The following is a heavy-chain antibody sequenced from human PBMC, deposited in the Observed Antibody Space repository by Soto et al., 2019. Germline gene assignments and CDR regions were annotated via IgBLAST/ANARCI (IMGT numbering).Heavy chain of an antibody. J-gene: IGHJ4*02. CDR2: ISGSGGST. V-gene: IGHV3-23*01. D-gene: IGHD2-2*01. CDR1: GFTFCSYW. CDR3: AKNGNIVVVPAAPDY. Sequence: PGGSLRLSCAASGFTFCSYWMSWVRQAPGKGLEWVSAISGSGGSTYYADSVKGRFTISRDNSKNTLYLQMNSLRAEDTAVYYCAKNGNIVVVPAAPDYWGQGTLVTVSS.